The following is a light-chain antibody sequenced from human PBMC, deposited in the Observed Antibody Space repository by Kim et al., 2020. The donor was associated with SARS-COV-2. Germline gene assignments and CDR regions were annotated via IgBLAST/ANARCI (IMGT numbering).Light chain of an antibody. CDR1: SSNIGNNY. J-gene: IGLJ7*01. CDR2: DNN. CDR3: GTWDSSLSAAV. Sequence: GQKVTISYSGSSSNIGNNYVSRYQQLPGTATKVLIYDNNKRPSGIPDRFSGSKSGTSATLGITGLQTGDEADYYCGTWDSSLSAAVFGGGTQLTVL. V-gene: IGLV1-51*01.